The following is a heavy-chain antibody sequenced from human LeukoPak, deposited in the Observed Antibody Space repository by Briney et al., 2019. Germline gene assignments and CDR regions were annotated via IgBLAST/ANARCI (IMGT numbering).Heavy chain of an antibody. D-gene: IGHD2-15*01. J-gene: IGHJ4*02. CDR2: ISYDGSNK. V-gene: IGHV3-30*18. CDR1: GFTFSSYA. CDR3: AEGQREVAEYYFDY. Sequence: GGSLRLSCAASGFTFSSYAMSWVRQAPGKGLEWVAVISYDGSNKYYADSVKGRFTISRDNSKNTLYLQMNSLRAEDTAVYYCAEGQREVAEYYFDYWGQGTLVTAPS.